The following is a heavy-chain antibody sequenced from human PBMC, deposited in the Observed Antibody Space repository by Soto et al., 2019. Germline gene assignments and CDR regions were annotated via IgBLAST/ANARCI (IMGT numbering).Heavy chain of an antibody. D-gene: IGHD3-3*01. CDR3: ATYYDFWSGATYGMDV. J-gene: IGHJ6*02. CDR2: IIPIFGTA. V-gene: IGHV1-69*12. Sequence: QVQLVQSGAEVKKPGSSVKVSCKASGGTFSSYAISWVRQAPGQGLEWMGGIIPIFGTANYAQKFQGRVTITADESRGTAYMELSGLRLEDRAVYYCATYYDFWSGATYGMDVGGQGTTVTVSS. CDR1: GGTFSSYA.